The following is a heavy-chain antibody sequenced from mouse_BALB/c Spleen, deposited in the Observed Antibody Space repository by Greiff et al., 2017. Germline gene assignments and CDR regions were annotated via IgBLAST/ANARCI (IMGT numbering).Heavy chain of an antibody. Sequence: VQLQQSGPELVKPGASVKIPCKASGYTFTDYNMDWVKQSHGKSLEWIGDINPNNGGTIYNQKFKGKATLTVDKSSSTAYMELRSLTSEDTAVYYCARRGSTMITTPFAYWGQGTLVTVAA. V-gene: IGHV1-18*01. J-gene: IGHJ3*01. D-gene: IGHD2-4*01. CDR1: GYTFTDYN. CDR2: INPNNGGT. CDR3: ARRGSTMITTPFAY.